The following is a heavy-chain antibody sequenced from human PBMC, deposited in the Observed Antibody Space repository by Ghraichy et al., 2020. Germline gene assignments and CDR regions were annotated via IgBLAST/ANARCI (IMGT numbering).Heavy chain of an antibody. D-gene: IGHD3-10*01. CDR2: INHSGST. V-gene: IGHV4-34*01. Sequence: SQTLSLNCAVYGGSFSGYYWSWIRQPPGKGLEWIGEINHSGSTNYNPSLKSRVTISVDTSKNQFSLKLSSVTAADTAVYYCARVRRVLLWSLDYWGQGTLVTVSS. CDR3: ARVRRVLLWSLDY. J-gene: IGHJ4*02. CDR1: GGSFSGYY.